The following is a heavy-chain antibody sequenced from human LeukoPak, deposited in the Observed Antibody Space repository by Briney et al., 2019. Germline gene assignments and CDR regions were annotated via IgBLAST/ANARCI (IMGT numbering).Heavy chain of an antibody. CDR1: GLTFSSYA. CDR3: ARDLGATGYYGMDV. J-gene: IGHJ6*02. CDR2: ISYDGSNK. D-gene: IGHD1-26*01. Sequence: GGSLRLSCAASGLTFSSYAMHWVRQAPGKGLEWVAVISYDGSNKYYADSVKGRFTISRDNSKNTLYLQMNSLRAEDTAVYYCARDLGATGYYGMDVWGQGTTVTVSS. V-gene: IGHV3-30-3*01.